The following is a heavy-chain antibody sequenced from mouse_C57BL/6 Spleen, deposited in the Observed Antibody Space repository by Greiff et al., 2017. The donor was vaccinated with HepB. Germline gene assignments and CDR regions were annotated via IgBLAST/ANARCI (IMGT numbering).Heavy chain of an antibody. CDR1: GFTFSSYG. V-gene: IGHV5-6*01. D-gene: IGHD1-1*01. J-gene: IGHJ2*01. CDR3: ARQPSHYYGSAYFDY. CDR2: ISSGGSYT. Sequence: EVQLVESGGDLVKPGGSLKLSCAASGFTFSSYGMSWVRQTPDKRLEWVATISSGGSYTYYPDSVKGRFTISRDNAKNTLYLQMSSLKSEDTAMYYCARQPSHYYGSAYFDYWGQGTTLTVSS.